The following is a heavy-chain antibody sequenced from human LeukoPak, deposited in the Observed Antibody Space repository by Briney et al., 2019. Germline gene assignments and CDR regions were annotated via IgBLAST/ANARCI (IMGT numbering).Heavy chain of an antibody. CDR1: GFTFSSYS. Sequence: GGSLRLSCAASGFTFSSYSMNWVRQAPGKGLEWVSSISSSSSYIYYADSVKGRFTISRDNAKNSLYLQMNSLRAEDTAVYYCARAHYDSSGYWDDAFDIWGQGTMVTVSS. D-gene: IGHD3-22*01. V-gene: IGHV3-21*01. CDR3: ARAHYDSSGYWDDAFDI. J-gene: IGHJ3*02. CDR2: ISSSSSYI.